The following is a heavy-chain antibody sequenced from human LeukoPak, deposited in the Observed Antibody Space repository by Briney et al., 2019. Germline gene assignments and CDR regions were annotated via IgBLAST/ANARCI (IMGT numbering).Heavy chain of an antibody. D-gene: IGHD1-14*01. CDR2: ISWNSGSI. V-gene: IGHV3-9*01. CDR3: AKDFDAEGVLYFDY. CDR1: GFTFDDYA. Sequence: GRSLRLSCAASGFTFDDYAMHWVRQAPGKGLEWVSGISWNSGSIGYADSVKGRFTISRDNAKNSLYLQVNSLRAEDTALYYCAKDFDAEGVLYFDYWGQGTLVTVSS. J-gene: IGHJ4*02.